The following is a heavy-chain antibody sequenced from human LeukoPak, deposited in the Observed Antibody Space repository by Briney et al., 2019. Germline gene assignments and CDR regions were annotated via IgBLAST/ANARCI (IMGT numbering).Heavy chain of an antibody. CDR1: GYTFTSYG. V-gene: IGHV1-18*01. Sequence: GVSVKVSCKASGYTFTSYGISWVRQAPGQGLEGMGWISGYNGNTNYVQKLQGRVTMTTDTSTSTAYMELRSLRSDDTAVYYCASGLAGSLYYYYGMDVWGQGTTVTVSS. J-gene: IGHJ6*02. CDR2: ISGYNGNT. CDR3: ASGLAGSLYYYYGMDV. D-gene: IGHD6-19*01.